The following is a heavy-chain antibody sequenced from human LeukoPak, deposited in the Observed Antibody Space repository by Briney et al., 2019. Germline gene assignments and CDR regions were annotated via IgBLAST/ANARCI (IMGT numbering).Heavy chain of an antibody. CDR2: IYSGGST. CDR3: ASGYSSGWYPFDY. CDR1: GFTVSSNY. Sequence: PGGPLRLSCAASGFTVSSNYMSWVRQAPGKGLEWVSVIYSGGSTYYADSVKGRFTISRDNSKNTLYLQMNSLRAEDTAVYYCASGYSSGWYPFDYWGQGTLVTVSS. V-gene: IGHV3-53*01. J-gene: IGHJ4*02. D-gene: IGHD6-19*01.